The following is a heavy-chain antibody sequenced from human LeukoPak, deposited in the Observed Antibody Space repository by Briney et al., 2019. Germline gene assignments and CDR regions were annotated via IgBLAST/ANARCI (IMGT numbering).Heavy chain of an antibody. CDR3: ATGASKVTTDFANY. D-gene: IGHD4-17*01. Sequence: GESLTISCKASGYSFTNYWISWVRQMPGKGLEWMGRIDPRDSYTKYSPSFEGHVTISVAKSISTAFLQWSSLKASDSAIYFCATGASKVTTDFANYWGQGTQVAVSS. CDR1: GYSFTNYW. J-gene: IGHJ4*02. V-gene: IGHV5-10-1*01. CDR2: IDPRDSYT.